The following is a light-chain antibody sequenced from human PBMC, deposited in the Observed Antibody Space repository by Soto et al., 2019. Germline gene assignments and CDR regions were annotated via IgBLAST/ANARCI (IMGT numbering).Light chain of an antibody. Sequence: QSVLTQPPSVSGAPGQRITISCTGSSSNIGADFDVSWYQHHPGKAPRLIIYEVVQRPSGVPDRFSGSKSGNTASLTVSGLQAADEADYFCKSYAGSNTYVFGSGTKVTVL. CDR2: EVV. CDR1: SSNIGADFD. J-gene: IGLJ1*01. CDR3: KSYAGSNTYV. V-gene: IGLV1-40*01.